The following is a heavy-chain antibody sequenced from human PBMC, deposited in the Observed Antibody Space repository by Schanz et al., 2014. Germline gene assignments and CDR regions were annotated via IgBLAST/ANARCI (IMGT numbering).Heavy chain of an antibody. CDR2: IIPIRDKT. J-gene: IGHJ6*02. V-gene: IGHV1-69*08. CDR3: AKVDRTRYYAMDV. D-gene: IGHD3-9*01. Sequence: QVQLVQSGAEVKKPGSSVKVSCKASGGTFSSSTLTWVRQAPGQGLEWMGRIIPIRDKTNYAQKFQGRVTMTADKSTSTVYMEVSGLRSEDTAVYYCAKVDRTRYYAMDVWGQGTTVTVSS. CDR1: GGTFSSST.